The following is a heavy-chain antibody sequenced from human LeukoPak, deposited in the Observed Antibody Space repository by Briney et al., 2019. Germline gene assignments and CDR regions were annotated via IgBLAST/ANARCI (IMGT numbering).Heavy chain of an antibody. V-gene: IGHV1-8*01. J-gene: IGHJ6*02. CDR2: MNPNSGNT. CDR1: GYTFTSYD. Sequence: ASVKVSCKAAGYTFTSYDINWLRQATGQRLEWRGWMNPNSGNTGYAQKFQGRVTMTRNTSISTAYMELSSLRSEATAVYYCARGPLSSNYNYYYYYGMDVWGQGTTVTVSS. CDR3: ARGPLSSNYNYYYYYGMDV. D-gene: IGHD6-13*01.